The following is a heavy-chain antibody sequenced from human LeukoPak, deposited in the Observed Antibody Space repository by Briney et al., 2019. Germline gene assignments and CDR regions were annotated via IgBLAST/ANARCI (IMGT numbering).Heavy chain of an antibody. V-gene: IGHV3-11*01. D-gene: IGHD3-3*01. J-gene: IGHJ4*02. CDR1: GLTFSDYH. CDR3: ATVHFGYFTF. CDR2: ISDNGRTK. Sequence: GRSLRLSCAASGLTFSDYHMSWIRQAPGKGLEWVSHISDNGRTKYYANSVQGRFTVSRDNAKNSLYLQMNSLRADGTAVYYCATVHFGYFTFWGQGTLVPVSS.